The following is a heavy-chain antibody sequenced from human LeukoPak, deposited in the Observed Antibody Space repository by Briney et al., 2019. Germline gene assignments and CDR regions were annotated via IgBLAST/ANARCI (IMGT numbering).Heavy chain of an antibody. V-gene: IGHV3-21*01. D-gene: IGHD2-2*01. CDR2: ISGRSNYI. CDR1: GGSISSYY. CDR3: ARGSTLGSCTSSSCHNWFDP. Sequence: ETLSLTCTVSGGSISSYYWSWIRQPPGKGLEWVSSISGRSNYIFYADSVKGRFTISRDNAENSLYLLLNSLRVEDTAVYYCARGSTLGSCTSSSCHNWFDPWGQGTLVTVSS. J-gene: IGHJ5*02.